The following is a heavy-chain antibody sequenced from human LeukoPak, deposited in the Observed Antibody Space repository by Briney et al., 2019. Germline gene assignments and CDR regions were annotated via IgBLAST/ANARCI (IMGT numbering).Heavy chain of an antibody. J-gene: IGHJ4*02. V-gene: IGHV4-59*08. Sequence: SETLSLTCTVSGASISGYYWSWIRQPPGKGLEWIGYISYIGSTNYNPSLKSRVTISVDTSKNQFSLKLSSVTAADTAVYYCALYSSSWYVLTHWGQGTLVTVSS. CDR3: ALYSSSWYVLTH. D-gene: IGHD6-13*01. CDR2: ISYIGST. CDR1: GASISGYY.